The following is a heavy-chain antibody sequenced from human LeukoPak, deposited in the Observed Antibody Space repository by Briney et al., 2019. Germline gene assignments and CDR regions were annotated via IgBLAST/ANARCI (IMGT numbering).Heavy chain of an antibody. V-gene: IGHV3-23*01. D-gene: IGHD5-18*01. CDR2: ISASGDTT. Sequence: PGGSLRLSCAASGFTLSNSAMTWVRQSPGKGLEWVSDISASGDTTHYADSVKGRFTISRDNSKHTLYLQMNSLRAEDTAVYYCAKLPAMVPDYYYYMDVWGKGTTVTVSS. CDR1: GFTLSNSA. CDR3: AKLPAMVPDYYYYMDV. J-gene: IGHJ6*03.